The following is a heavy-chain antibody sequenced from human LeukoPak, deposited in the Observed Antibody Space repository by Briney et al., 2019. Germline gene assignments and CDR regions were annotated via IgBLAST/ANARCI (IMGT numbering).Heavy chain of an antibody. V-gene: IGHV3-21*01. CDR3: ARDPTGIAAADPTFDY. Sequence: GGSLRLSCAASGFTFSSYSMNWVCQAPGKGLEWVSSISSSSSYIYYADSVKGRFTISRDNAKNSLYLQMNSLRAEDTAVYYCARDPTGIAAADPTFDYWGQGTLVTVSS. J-gene: IGHJ4*02. CDR1: GFTFSSYS. CDR2: ISSSSSYI. D-gene: IGHD6-13*01.